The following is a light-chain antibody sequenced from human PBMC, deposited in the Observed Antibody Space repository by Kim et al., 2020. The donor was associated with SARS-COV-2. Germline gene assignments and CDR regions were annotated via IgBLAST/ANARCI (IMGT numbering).Light chain of an antibody. CDR2: QDS. CDR3: QAWDSSSVV. V-gene: IGLV3-1*01. J-gene: IGLJ2*01. CDR1: KLGDKY. Sequence: ESPGTTADITGAGDKLGDKYAGSYQQKPGRSPVLVIYQDSKRPSGLPERFAGSNSGNTATLTISGTQAMDEADYYCQAWDSSSVVFGGGTQLTVL.